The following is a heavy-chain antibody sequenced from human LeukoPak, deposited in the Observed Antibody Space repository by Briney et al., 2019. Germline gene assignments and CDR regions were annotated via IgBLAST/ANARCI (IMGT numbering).Heavy chain of an antibody. V-gene: IGHV1-2*02. J-gene: IGHJ4*02. Sequence: GASVKVSCKASGYTFTGFYIHWVRQAPGQGLEWMGWINPNSGGTNYAQKFQGRVTMTRDSSISTAYMELSRLSSDDTAVYYCATARDILTTISVGGFDHWGQGTLVTVSS. CDR2: INPNSGGT. D-gene: IGHD5-12*01. CDR3: ATARDILTTISVGGFDH. CDR1: GYTFTGFY.